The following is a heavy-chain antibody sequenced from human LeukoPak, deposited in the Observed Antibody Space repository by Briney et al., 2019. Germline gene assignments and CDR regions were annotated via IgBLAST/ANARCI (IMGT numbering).Heavy chain of an antibody. Sequence: QPGGSLRLSCAASGFTFSSYAMSWVRQAPGKGLEWVSAISGSGGSTYYADSVKGRFTISRDNSKNTLYLQMNSLRAEDTAVYYCAKDLYCSGGSCSTHYYYYYGMDVWGQGTTVTVSS. CDR2: ISGSGGST. D-gene: IGHD2-15*01. J-gene: IGHJ6*02. CDR3: AKDLYCSGGSCSTHYYYYYGMDV. V-gene: IGHV3-23*01. CDR1: GFTFSSYA.